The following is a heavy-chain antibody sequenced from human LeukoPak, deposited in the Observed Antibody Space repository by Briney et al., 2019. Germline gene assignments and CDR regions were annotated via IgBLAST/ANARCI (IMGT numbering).Heavy chain of an antibody. Sequence: PGGSLRLSCAASGFTVSSNYMIWVRQAPGKGLEWVSVIYSGGSPYYADSVKGRFTISRDNSRNPLYLQMNSLKAEDTAVYYCARGPAAFSFDYGGRGTLVTAPS. V-gene: IGHV3-53*01. J-gene: IGHJ4*02. CDR3: ARGPAAFSFDY. CDR2: IYSGGSP. D-gene: IGHD6-13*01. CDR1: GFTVSSNY.